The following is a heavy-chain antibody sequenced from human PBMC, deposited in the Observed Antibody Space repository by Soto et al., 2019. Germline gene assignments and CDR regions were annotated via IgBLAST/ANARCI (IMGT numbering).Heavy chain of an antibody. CDR3: ARGPN. V-gene: IGHV3-48*01. CDR2: ISSSSSNK. J-gene: IGHJ4*02. Sequence: LSCAASGFTFSSYSMNWVRQAPGKGLEWVSNISSSSSNKNYADSVKGRFTISRDNAKKSLYLQLDSLRAEDTAVYYCARGPNWGQGTLVTVSS. CDR1: GFTFSSYS.